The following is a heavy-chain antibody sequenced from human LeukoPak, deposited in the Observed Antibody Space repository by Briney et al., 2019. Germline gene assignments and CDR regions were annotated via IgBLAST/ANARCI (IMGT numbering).Heavy chain of an antibody. CDR2: IYYSGST. CDR3: ARGVAVAGRFDY. Sequence: PSQTLSLTCTVSGGSISSGDYYWSWIRQPPGKGLEWLGYIYYSGSTYYNPSLKSRVTISVDTSKNQFSLKLTSVTAADTAVYYCARGVAVAGRFDYWGQGTLVTVSS. D-gene: IGHD6-19*01. CDR1: GGSISSGDYY. V-gene: IGHV4-30-4*08. J-gene: IGHJ4*02.